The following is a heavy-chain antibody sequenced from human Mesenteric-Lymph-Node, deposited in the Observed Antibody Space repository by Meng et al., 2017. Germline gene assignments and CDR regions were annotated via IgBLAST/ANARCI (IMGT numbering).Heavy chain of an antibody. V-gene: IGHV6-1*01. J-gene: IGHJ6*02. CDR3: ARDWIGYSSSVVGRYYYYYGMDV. Sequence: SQTRSLTGAISGDSVSSNSAAWNWIRQSPSRGLEWLGRTYYRSKWYNDYAVSVKSRITINPDTSKNQFSLQLNSVTPEDTAVYYCARDWIGYSSSVVGRYYYYYGMDVWGQGTTVTVSS. CDR1: GDSVSSNSAA. CDR2: TYYRSKWYN. D-gene: IGHD6-6*01.